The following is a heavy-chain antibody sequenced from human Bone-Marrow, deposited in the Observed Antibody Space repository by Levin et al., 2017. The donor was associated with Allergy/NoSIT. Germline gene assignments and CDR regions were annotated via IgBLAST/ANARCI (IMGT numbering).Heavy chain of an antibody. CDR2: ISGSGRDT. J-gene: IGHJ4*02. Sequence: GGSLRLSCAASGFTSNSYTMSWVRQAPGKGLEWVSSISGSGRDTYYSDSVKGRFTISRDNSKNTLYLQMSSLRADATAVYYCAEDPAYVVVVAALTFDSWGPGTLVTVSS. CDR1: GFTSNSYT. V-gene: IGHV3-23*01. CDR3: AEDPAYVVVVAALTFDS. D-gene: IGHD2-15*01.